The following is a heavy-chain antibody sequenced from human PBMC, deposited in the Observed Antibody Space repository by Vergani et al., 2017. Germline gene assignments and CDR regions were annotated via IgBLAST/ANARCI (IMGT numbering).Heavy chain of an antibody. CDR1: GGFFSGYY. CDR3: ERRPYYYDSSGYSKYYYYGMDV. CDR2: INHSGST. D-gene: IGHD3-22*01. Sequence: QVQLQQWGAGLLKPSETLSLTCAVYGGFFSGYYWSWIRQPPGKGLEWIGEINHSGSTNYNPSLKSRVTISVDTSKNQFSLKLSSVTAADTDVYYCERRPYYYDSSGYSKYYYYGMDVWGQGTTVTVSS. J-gene: IGHJ6*02. V-gene: IGHV4-34*01.